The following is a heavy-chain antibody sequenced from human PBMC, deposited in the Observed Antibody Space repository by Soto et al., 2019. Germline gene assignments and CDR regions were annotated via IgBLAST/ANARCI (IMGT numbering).Heavy chain of an antibody. CDR2: INHSGST. J-gene: IGHJ6*02. CDR1: GGSFSGYY. V-gene: IGHV4-34*01. D-gene: IGHD6-13*01. Sequence: SETLSLTCAVYGGSFSGYYWSWIRQPPGKGLEWIGEINHSGSTNYNPSLKSRVTISVGTSKNQFSLKLSSVTAADTAVYYCARDCGSWCYYYYGMDVWGQGTTVTVSS. CDR3: ARDCGSWCYYYYGMDV.